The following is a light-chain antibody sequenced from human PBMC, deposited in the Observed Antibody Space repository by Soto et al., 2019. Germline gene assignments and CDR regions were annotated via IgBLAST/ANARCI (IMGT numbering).Light chain of an antibody. CDR2: GVS. J-gene: IGKJ1*01. CDR1: QSVPSNF. CDR3: QQYDSSWT. V-gene: IGKV3-20*01. Sequence: EIVLTQSPGTLSLSPGERATLSCRASQSVPSNFLAWYQQKPGQAPILLIYGVSRRATGIPDRFSGSGSGTDFTLTISRLEPEDFAVYYCQQYDSSWTFGQGTTVEIK.